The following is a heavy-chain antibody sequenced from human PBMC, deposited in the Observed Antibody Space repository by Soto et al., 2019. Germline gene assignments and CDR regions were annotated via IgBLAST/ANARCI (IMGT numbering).Heavy chain of an antibody. CDR2: ISWNSGSI. Sequence: VQLVESGGGLVQPGRSLRLSCAASGFTFDDYAMHWVRQAPGKGLEWVSGISWNSGSIGYADSVKGRFTISRDNAKNSLYLQMNSLRAEDTALYYCAKGELELRSAFDIWGQGTMVTVSS. CDR3: AKGELELRSAFDI. D-gene: IGHD1-7*01. V-gene: IGHV3-9*01. CDR1: GFTFDDYA. J-gene: IGHJ3*02.